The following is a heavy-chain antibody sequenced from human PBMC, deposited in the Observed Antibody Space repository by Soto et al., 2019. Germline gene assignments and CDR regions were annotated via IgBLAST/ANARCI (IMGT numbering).Heavy chain of an antibody. CDR1: GGSMTGYF. Sequence: QVQLQESGPGLVKPSETLSLTCTVSGGSMTGYFWTWIRQSAGKGLEWIGHVYNSGNTDYNPSLASRITMAVDTSKREFSLKVKSVTAADTAVYYCARTHWVSGTEYLGQGTLVTVSS. V-gene: IGHV4-4*07. CDR3: ARTHWVSGTEY. CDR2: VYNSGNT. D-gene: IGHD7-27*01. J-gene: IGHJ4*02.